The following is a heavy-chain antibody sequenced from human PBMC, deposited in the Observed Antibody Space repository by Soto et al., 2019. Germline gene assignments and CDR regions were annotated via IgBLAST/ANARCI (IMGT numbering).Heavy chain of an antibody. CDR3: ARDGARYCISTSCFSPSGYYGMDV. CDR2: ISYDGSNK. Sequence: QVQLVESGGGVVQPGRSLRLSCAASGFTFSSYAMHWVRQAPGKGLEWVAVISYDGSNKYYADSVKGRFTISRDNSKNTLYLQMNSLRAEDTAVYYCARDGARYCISTSCFSPSGYYGMDVWGQGTTVTVSS. CDR1: GFTFSSYA. D-gene: IGHD2-2*01. V-gene: IGHV3-30-3*01. J-gene: IGHJ6*02.